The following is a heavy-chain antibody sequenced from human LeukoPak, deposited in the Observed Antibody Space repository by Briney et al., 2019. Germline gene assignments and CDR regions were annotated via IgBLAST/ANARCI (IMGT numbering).Heavy chain of an antibody. CDR1: GYTFTGYY. CDR2: INPNSGGT. CDR3: AREPKRITMVRGAAGWFDP. V-gene: IGHV1-2*02. D-gene: IGHD3-10*01. Sequence: GASVKVSCKASGYTFTGYYMHWVRQAPGQGLEWMGWINPNSGGTNYAQKFQGRVTMTRDTSISTAYMELSRLRSGDTAVYYCAREPKRITMVRGAAGWFDPWGQGTLVTVSS. J-gene: IGHJ5*02.